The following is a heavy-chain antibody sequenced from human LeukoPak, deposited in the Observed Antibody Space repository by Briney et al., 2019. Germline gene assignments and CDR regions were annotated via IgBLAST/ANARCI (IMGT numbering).Heavy chain of an antibody. D-gene: IGHD6-13*01. J-gene: IGHJ4*02. CDR1: GFTFSSYG. CDR2: IWYDGSNK. V-gene: IGHV3-33*01. Sequence: SGGSLRLSSAASGFTFSSYGMHWVRQAPGKGLEWVAVIWYDGSNKYYADSVKGRFTISRDNSKNTLYLQMNSLRAEDTAVYYCARDARYSSSWYYFDYWGQGTLVTVSS. CDR3: ARDARYSSSWYYFDY.